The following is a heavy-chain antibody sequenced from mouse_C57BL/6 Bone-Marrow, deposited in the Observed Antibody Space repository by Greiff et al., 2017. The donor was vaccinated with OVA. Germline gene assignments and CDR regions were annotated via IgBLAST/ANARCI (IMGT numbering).Heavy chain of an antibody. Sequence: EVNVVESGGGLVQPGGSLKLSCAASGFTFSDYYMYWVRQTPEKRLEWVAYISNGGGSTYYPDTVKGRFTISRDNAKNTLYLQMSRLKSEDTAMYYCARHSNYDYAMDYWGQGTSVTVSS. CDR2: ISNGGGST. D-gene: IGHD2-5*01. J-gene: IGHJ4*01. CDR1: GFTFSDYY. V-gene: IGHV5-12*01. CDR3: ARHSNYDYAMDY.